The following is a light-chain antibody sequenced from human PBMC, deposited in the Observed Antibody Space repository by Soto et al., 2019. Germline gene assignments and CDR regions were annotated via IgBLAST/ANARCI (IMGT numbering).Light chain of an antibody. CDR2: AAS. J-gene: IGKJ4*01. CDR1: RSISTH. CDR3: QQSYSTPHT. V-gene: IGKV1-39*01. Sequence: DIQMTQSPSSLSASVGDRVTITCRASRSISTHLNWYQQIPGKAPNLLIDAASSLQSGVPSSFSGSGSGTDFTLTISSLQPEDFATYYCQQSYSTPHTCGGGTQVEIK.